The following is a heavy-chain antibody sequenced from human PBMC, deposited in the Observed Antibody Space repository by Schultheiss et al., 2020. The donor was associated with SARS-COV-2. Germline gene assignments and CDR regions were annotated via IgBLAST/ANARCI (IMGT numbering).Heavy chain of an antibody. Sequence: ASVKVSCKASGYTFTSYDINWVRQATGQGLEWMGWMNPNSGNTGYAQKFQGRVTMTRNTSISTAYMELSSLRSEDTAVYYCARGGYYDFWIDYWGQGTLVTVSS. J-gene: IGHJ4*02. D-gene: IGHD3-3*01. CDR2: MNPNSGNT. CDR1: GYTFTSYD. V-gene: IGHV1-8*01. CDR3: ARGGYYDFWIDY.